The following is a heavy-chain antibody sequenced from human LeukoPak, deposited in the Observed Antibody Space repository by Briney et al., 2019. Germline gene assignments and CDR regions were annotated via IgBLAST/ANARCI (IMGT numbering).Heavy chain of an antibody. CDR2: ILYDGSNK. J-gene: IGHJ4*01. CDR3: XXXXXXXXXXXXXXXXY. V-gene: IGHV3-30*04. Sequence: SYXXHXVRQAPXKXXEWVALILYDGSNKYYANSVKGRFTISRDNSXXTLYLQMNSLRAEDTAVYYXXXXXXXXXXXXXXXXXYWGXGXXXXVSS. CDR1: SYX.